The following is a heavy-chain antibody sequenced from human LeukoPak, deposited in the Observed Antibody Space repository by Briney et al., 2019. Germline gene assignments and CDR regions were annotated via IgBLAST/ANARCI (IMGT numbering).Heavy chain of an antibody. Sequence: PGRSLRLSCAASGFTFSSYAMHWVRQAPGKGLEYVSAISSNGGSTYYANSVKGRFTISRDNSKNTLYLQMGSLRAEDMAVYYCARADYDSSGYYGGEDYWGQGTLATVSS. CDR3: ARADYDSSGYYGGEDY. V-gene: IGHV3-64*01. CDR1: GFTFSSYA. CDR2: ISSNGGST. D-gene: IGHD3-22*01. J-gene: IGHJ4*02.